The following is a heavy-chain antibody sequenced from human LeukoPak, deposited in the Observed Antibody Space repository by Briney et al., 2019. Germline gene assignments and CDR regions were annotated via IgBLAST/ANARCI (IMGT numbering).Heavy chain of an antibody. CDR2: ISGSGGST. J-gene: IGHJ4*02. Sequence: GGSQRLSCAASGFTFSSYAMTWVRQAPGKGLEWVSAISGSGGSTYYADSVKGQFTISRDNSKNTLYLQMNSLRAEDTAIYYCARTWIQLFTPDFDLWGQGTLVTVSS. V-gene: IGHV3-23*01. CDR1: GFTFSSYA. CDR3: ARTWIQLFTPDFDL. D-gene: IGHD5-18*01.